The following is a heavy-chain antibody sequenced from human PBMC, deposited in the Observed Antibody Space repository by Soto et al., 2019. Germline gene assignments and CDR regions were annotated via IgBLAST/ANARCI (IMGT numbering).Heavy chain of an antibody. D-gene: IGHD5-18*01. V-gene: IGHV1-46*01. CDR2: INPSGGST. Sequence: GASVKVSCKASGYTFTSYYMHWVRQAPGQGLEWMGIINPSGGSTSYAQKFQGRVTMTRDTSTSTVYMELSSLRSEDTAVYYCARDFAVDTAMVQAYNWFDPWGQGTLVTVSS. CDR1: GYTFTSYY. J-gene: IGHJ5*02. CDR3: ARDFAVDTAMVQAYNWFDP.